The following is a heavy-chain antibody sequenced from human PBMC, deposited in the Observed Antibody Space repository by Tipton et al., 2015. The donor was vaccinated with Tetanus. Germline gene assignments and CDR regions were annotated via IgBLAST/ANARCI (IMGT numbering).Heavy chain of an antibody. D-gene: IGHD6-19*01. CDR3: AKGGSGLDY. CDR2: IRDYGTNK. J-gene: IGHJ4*02. Sequence: SLRLSCADSGFTVSSYPMHWVRQAPGKGLDWVAVIRDYGTNKYYADSVKGRFTISSDNSENTVYLQMNSLRVEDTAMYYCAKGGSGLDYWGQGTLVTVSS. V-gene: IGHV3-30-3*01. CDR1: GFTVSSYP.